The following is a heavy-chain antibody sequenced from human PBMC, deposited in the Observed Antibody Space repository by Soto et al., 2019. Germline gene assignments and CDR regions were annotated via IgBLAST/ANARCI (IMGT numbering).Heavy chain of an antibody. V-gene: IGHV3-43*01. J-gene: IGHJ4*02. CDR2: ISWDGGST. CDR1: GFTFDDYT. Sequence: GGSLRLSCAASGFTFDDYTMHWVRQAPGKGLEWVSLISWDGGSTYYADSVKGRFTISRDNSKNSLYLQMNSLRTEDTALYYCAKYSDDCSSTSCYFGYWGQGTLVTVSS. CDR3: AKYSDDCSSTSCYFGY. D-gene: IGHD2-2*01.